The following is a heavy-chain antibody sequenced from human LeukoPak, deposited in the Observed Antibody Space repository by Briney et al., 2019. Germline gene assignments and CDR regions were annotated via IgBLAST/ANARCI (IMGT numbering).Heavy chain of an antibody. J-gene: IGHJ5*02. V-gene: IGHV3-NL1*01. CDR3: ARDGVYWQQLVDNWFDP. CDR1: GFTFGSYG. D-gene: IGHD6-13*01. Sequence: GGSLRLSCAASGFTFGSYGMHWVRQAPGKGLEWVSAISGSGGSTYYADSVKGRFTISRDNSKNTLYLQMGSLRAEDMAVYYCARDGVYWQQLVDNWFDPWGQGTLVTVSS. CDR2: ISGSGGST.